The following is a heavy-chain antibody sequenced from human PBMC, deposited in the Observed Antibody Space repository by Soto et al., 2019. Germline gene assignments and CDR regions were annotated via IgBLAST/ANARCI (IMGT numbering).Heavy chain of an antibody. CDR3: AREDGYYAIDY. CDR2: IKQEGDDK. D-gene: IGHD4-17*01. CDR1: GFTLSYYW. J-gene: IGHJ4*02. Sequence: GGSLRLSCEGSGFTLSYYWMTWVRQAPGKGLEWVARIKQEGDDKFYVDSVKGRFTVSRENAKNSLYLQMNSLRAEDTAVYYCAREDGYYAIDYWGPGTLVTVPQ. V-gene: IGHV3-7*01.